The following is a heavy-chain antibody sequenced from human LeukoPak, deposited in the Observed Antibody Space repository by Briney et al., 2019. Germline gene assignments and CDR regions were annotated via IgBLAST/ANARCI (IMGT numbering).Heavy chain of an antibody. CDR1: GGSISSSSYY. V-gene: IGHV4-39*01. Sequence: SETLSLTCTVSGGSISSSSYYWGWIRQPPGKGLEWIGSIYYSGSTYYNPSLKSRVTISVDTSKNQFSLKLSSVTAADTAVYYCARHYWKRYDILTGYYPRFDPWGQGTLVTVSS. J-gene: IGHJ5*02. CDR3: ARHYWKRYDILTGYYPRFDP. D-gene: IGHD3-9*01. CDR2: IYYSGST.